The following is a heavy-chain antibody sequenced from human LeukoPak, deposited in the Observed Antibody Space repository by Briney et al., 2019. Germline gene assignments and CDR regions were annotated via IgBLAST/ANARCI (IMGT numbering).Heavy chain of an antibody. J-gene: IGHJ4*02. D-gene: IGHD3-3*01. CDR3: ARVGGLFDY. Sequence: PGGSLRLSCAASGFTFSRFWMTWVRQAPGKGLEWVANIKQDGSEKYYVDSVKGRFTISRDNAKNSLYLQMNSLRAEDTAVYYCARVGGLFDYWGQGTLVTVSS. V-gene: IGHV3-7*01. CDR2: IKQDGSEK. CDR1: GFTFSRFW.